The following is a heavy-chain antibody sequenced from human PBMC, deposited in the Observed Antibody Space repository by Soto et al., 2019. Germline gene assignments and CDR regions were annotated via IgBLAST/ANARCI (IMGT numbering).Heavy chain of an antibody. D-gene: IGHD3-10*01. CDR2: IYSGGST. J-gene: IGHJ6*02. V-gene: IGHV3-53*01. Sequence: EVQLVESGGTLVQPGGSLRLSCAASGFTVSSNYMSWVRQAPGKGLEWVSVIYSGGSTYYADSVKGRFTISRDNSKNTLYLQMNSLRAEDTAVYYCARGQYYYGSGYGMDVWGQGTTVTVSS. CDR1: GFTVSSNY. CDR3: ARGQYYYGSGYGMDV.